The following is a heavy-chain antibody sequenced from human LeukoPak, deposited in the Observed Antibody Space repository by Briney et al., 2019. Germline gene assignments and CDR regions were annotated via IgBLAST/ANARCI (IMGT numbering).Heavy chain of an antibody. CDR3: ARVYYDSSGYDAFDI. Sequence: GGSLRLSCAASGFTFSSYGMHWVRQAPGKGLEWEAVIWYDGSNKYYADSVKGRFTISRDNSKNTLYLQMNSLRAEDTAVYYCARVYYDSSGYDAFDIWGQGTMVTVSS. J-gene: IGHJ3*02. V-gene: IGHV3-33*01. D-gene: IGHD3-22*01. CDR1: GFTFSSYG. CDR2: IWYDGSNK.